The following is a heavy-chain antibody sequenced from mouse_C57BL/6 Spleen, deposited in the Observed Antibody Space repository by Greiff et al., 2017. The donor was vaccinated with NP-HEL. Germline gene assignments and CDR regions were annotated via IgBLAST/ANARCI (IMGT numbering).Heavy chain of an antibody. Sequence: VQLQQSGAELVKPGASVKISCKASGYTFTDYYINWVKQRPGQGLEWIGKIGPGSGSTYYNEKFKGKATLTADKSSSTAYMQLSSLTSEDSAVYFCARSEGHYDYDEDYAMDYWGQGTSVTVSS. D-gene: IGHD2-4*01. J-gene: IGHJ4*01. CDR3: ARSEGHYDYDEDYAMDY. CDR2: IGPGSGST. V-gene: IGHV1-77*01. CDR1: GYTFTDYY.